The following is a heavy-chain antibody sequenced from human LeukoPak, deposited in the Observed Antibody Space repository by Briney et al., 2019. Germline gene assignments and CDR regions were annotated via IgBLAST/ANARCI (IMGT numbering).Heavy chain of an antibody. CDR2: IYHSGST. Sequence: SETLSLTCAVSGGSISSSNWWSWVRQPPGKGLEWIGEIYHSGSTNYNPSLKSRVTISVDTSKNQFSLKLSSVTAADTAVYYCARLRPLWFGELFKYFDYWGQGTLVTVSS. V-gene: IGHV4-4*02. CDR3: ARLRPLWFGELFKYFDY. CDR1: GGSISSSNW. J-gene: IGHJ4*02. D-gene: IGHD3-10*01.